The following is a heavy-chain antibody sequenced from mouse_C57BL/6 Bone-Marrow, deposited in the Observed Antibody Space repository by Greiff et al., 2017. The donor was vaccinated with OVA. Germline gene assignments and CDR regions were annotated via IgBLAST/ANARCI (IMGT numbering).Heavy chain of an antibody. CDR2: INPSNGGT. J-gene: IGHJ1*03. D-gene: IGHD1-1*01. CDR1: GYTFTSYW. CDR3: ARTGVTVVSYWYFDV. V-gene: IGHV1-53*01. Sequence: QVQLQQPGTELVKPGASVKLSCKASGYTFTSYWMHWVKQRPGQGLEWIGNINPSNGGTNSNEKFKSKATLTVDKSSSTAYMQLSSLTSEDSEVYYCARTGVTVVSYWYFDVWGTGTTVTVSS.